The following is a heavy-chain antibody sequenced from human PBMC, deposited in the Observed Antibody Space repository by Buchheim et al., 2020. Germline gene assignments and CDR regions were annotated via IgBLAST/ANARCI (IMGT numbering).Heavy chain of an antibody. D-gene: IGHD2-15*01. V-gene: IGHV1-8*01. CDR1: GYTFTSYD. CDR3: ARVVVVAATSNYYYYMDV. J-gene: IGHJ6*03. Sequence: QVQLVQSGAEVKKPGASVKVSCKASGYTFTSYDINWVRQATGQGLEWMGWMNPNRGNTGYAQKFQGRVTMTRNTSISTAYMQRSSLRSEDTAVYYCARVVVVAATSNYYYYMDVWGKGTT. CDR2: MNPNRGNT.